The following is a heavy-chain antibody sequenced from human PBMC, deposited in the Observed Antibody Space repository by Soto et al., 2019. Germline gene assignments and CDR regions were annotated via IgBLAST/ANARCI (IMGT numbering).Heavy chain of an antibody. CDR3: ARDDYYDSSGYYSIDY. CDR2: IWYDGSNK. V-gene: IGHV3-33*01. J-gene: IGHJ4*02. CDR1: GFTFSSYG. Sequence: GGSLRLSCAASGFTFSSYGMHWVRQAPGKGLEWVAVIWYDGSNKYYADSVKGRFTISRDNSKNTLYLQMNSLRAEDTAVYYCARDDYYDSSGYYSIDYWGQGTLVTVSS. D-gene: IGHD3-22*01.